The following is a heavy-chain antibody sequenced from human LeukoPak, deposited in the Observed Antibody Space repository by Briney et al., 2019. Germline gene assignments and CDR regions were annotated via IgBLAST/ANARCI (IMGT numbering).Heavy chain of an antibody. CDR2: VSHSGFN. J-gene: IGHJ3*02. CDR1: GGSISKDY. CDR3: ARQYGNEWEPPEVRAFDI. Sequence: SGTLSLTCTVSGGSISKDYWSWIRQPPGKGLEWVGYVSHSGFNKSNGDITVYNPSLESRVTISVDTSKNQFSLKLCSVTAADTAVYYCARQYGNEWEPPEVRAFDIWGQGTMVTVSS. V-gene: IGHV4-59*08. D-gene: IGHD1-14*01.